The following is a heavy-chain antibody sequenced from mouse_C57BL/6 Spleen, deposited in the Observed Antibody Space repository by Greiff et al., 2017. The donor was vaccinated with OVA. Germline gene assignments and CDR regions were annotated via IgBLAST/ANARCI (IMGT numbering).Heavy chain of an antibody. D-gene: IGHD2-4*01. Sequence: VQLKESGPVLVKPGASVKMSCKASGYTFTDYYMNWVKQSHGKSLEWIGVINPYNGGTSYNQKFKGKATLTVDKSSSTAYMELNSLTSEDSAVYYCARGDYDEEDYFDYWGQGTTLTVSS. CDR3: ARGDYDEEDYFDY. CDR1: GYTFTDYY. V-gene: IGHV1-19*01. J-gene: IGHJ2*01. CDR2: INPYNGGT.